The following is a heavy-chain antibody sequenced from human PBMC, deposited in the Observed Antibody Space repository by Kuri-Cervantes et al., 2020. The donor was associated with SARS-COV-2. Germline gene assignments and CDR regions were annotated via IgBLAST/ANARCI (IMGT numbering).Heavy chain of an antibody. CDR1: GYSFTSYG. CDR3: ARQAGTGHPGGMDF. D-gene: IGHD6-19*01. CDR2: IIPIFGIT. V-gene: IGHV1-69*10. Sequence: SVKVSCKASGYSFTSYGISWVRQAPGQGLEWMGEIIPIFGITNYEQKFQGRVTITADKSTSTAYMELSSLRSEDTAVYYCARQAGTGHPGGMDFWGQGTTVTVSS. J-gene: IGHJ6*02.